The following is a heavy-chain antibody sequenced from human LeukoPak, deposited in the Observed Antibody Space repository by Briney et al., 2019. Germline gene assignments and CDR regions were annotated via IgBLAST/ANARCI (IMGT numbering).Heavy chain of an antibody. CDR1: GGSISSSSYY. CDR2: IYYSGST. Sequence: SETLSLTCTVSGGSISSSSYYWGWIRQPPGKGLEWIGSIYYSGSTYYNPSLKSRVTISVDTSKNQFSLKLSSVTAADTAVYYCARVSPQSMIVVVTPGWYFDLWGRGTLVTVSS. V-gene: IGHV4-39*07. D-gene: IGHD3-22*01. J-gene: IGHJ2*01. CDR3: ARVSPQSMIVVVTPGWYFDL.